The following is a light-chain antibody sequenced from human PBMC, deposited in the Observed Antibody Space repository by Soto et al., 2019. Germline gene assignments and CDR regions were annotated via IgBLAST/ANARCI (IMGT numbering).Light chain of an antibody. CDR2: RNN. V-gene: IGLV1-44*01. J-gene: IGLJ1*01. CDR1: SSNIGSDT. CDR3: AAWDNSLNAYV. Sequence: QSVLTQPHSASGTPGQRVTISCSGSSSNIGSDTVNWYQQLPGTAPKLLIYRNNQRPSGVPDRFSGSKSGTSASLAISGLQSEDEADFYCAAWDNSLNAYVFGTGTKVTVL.